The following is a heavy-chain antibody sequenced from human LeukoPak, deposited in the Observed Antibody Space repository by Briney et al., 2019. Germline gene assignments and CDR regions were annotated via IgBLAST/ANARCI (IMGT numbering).Heavy chain of an antibody. CDR2: IRSKANSYAT. D-gene: IGHD3-10*01. CDR1: GFTFSGSA. Sequence: GGSLRLFCAASGFTFSGSAMHWVRQASGKGLEWVGRIRSKANSYATAYAASVKGRFTISRDDSKNTAYLQMNSLKTEDTAVYYCTRHSEGYYYGSGSYYKRFDYWGQGTLVTVSS. J-gene: IGHJ4*02. CDR3: TRHSEGYYYGSGSYYKRFDY. V-gene: IGHV3-73*01.